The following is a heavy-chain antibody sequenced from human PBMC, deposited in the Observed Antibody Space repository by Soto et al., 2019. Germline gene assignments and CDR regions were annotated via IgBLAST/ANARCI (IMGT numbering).Heavy chain of an antibody. CDR3: ASFGRIAARYAFDI. Sequence: XSVKVSCKASGYTFTSYDINWVRQATGQGLEWMGWMNPNSGNTGYAQKFQGRVTMIRNTSISTAYMELSSLRSEDTAVYYCASFGRIAARYAFDIWGQGTMVTV. J-gene: IGHJ3*02. CDR1: GYTFTSYD. CDR2: MNPNSGNT. V-gene: IGHV1-8*01. D-gene: IGHD6-6*01.